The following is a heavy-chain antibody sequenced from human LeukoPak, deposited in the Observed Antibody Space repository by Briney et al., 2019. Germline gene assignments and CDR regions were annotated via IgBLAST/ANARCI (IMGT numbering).Heavy chain of an antibody. CDR2: IIPIFGTA. J-gene: IGHJ4*02. V-gene: IGHV1-69*13. CDR1: GYTFTSYG. D-gene: IGHD2-2*01. Sequence: GASVKVSCKASGYTFTSYGISWGRQAPGQGLEWMGGIIPIFGTANYAQKFQGRVTITADESTSTAYMELSSLRSEDTAVYYCARSLGTDQLLLRTFDYWGQGTLVTVSS. CDR3: ARSLGTDQLLLRTFDY.